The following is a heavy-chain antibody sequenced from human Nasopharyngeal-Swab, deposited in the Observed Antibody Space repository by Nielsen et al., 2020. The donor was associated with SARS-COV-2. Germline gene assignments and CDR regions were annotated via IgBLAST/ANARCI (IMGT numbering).Heavy chain of an antibody. J-gene: IGHJ6*02. D-gene: IGHD1-26*01. V-gene: IGHV1-46*01. CDR3: AREIVGASYYYYYGMDV. Sequence: WVRQAPRQGLEWMGIINPSGGSTSYAQKFQGRVTMTRDTSTSTVYMELSSLRSEDTAVYYCAREIVGASYYYYYGMDVWGQGTTVTVSS. CDR2: INPSGGST.